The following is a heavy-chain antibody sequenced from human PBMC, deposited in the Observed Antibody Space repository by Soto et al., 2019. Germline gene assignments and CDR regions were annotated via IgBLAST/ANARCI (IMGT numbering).Heavy chain of an antibody. V-gene: IGHV1-3*01. Sequence: ASVKVSCKASRYTFTSYAMHWVRQAPGQRLEWMGWINAGNGNTKYSQKFQGRVTITRDTSASTAYMELSSLRSEDTAVYYCARGRALLRYFDWLPYWGQGTLVTVSS. CDR2: INAGNGNT. D-gene: IGHD3-9*01. CDR1: RYTFTSYA. J-gene: IGHJ4*02. CDR3: ARGRALLRYFDWLPY.